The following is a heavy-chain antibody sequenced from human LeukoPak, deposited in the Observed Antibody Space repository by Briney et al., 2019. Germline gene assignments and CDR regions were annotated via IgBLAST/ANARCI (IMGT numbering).Heavy chain of an antibody. CDR2: INPNSGGT. Sequence: ASVKVSCKASGFTFTDYYIHWVRQAPGQGLEWMGWINPNSGGTNYAQKFQGRVTMTRDTSISTAYVELNSLRSDDPAVYYCARAYRYFAWLLSWGQGPLVTVSS. CDR1: GFTFTDYY. D-gene: IGHD3-9*01. CDR3: ARAYRYFAWLLS. J-gene: IGHJ4*02. V-gene: IGHV1-2*02.